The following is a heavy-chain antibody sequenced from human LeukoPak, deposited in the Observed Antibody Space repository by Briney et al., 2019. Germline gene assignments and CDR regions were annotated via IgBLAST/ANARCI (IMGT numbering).Heavy chain of an antibody. Sequence: GGSLRLSCTASGFTFGDYAMSWIRQAPGKGLEWVGFIRSKAYGETADYAASVKGRFTISRHDSKAIAYLQMNSLKTEDTAVYHCTRDRGAYNLYDYWGQGTLVTVSS. D-gene: IGHD1-1*01. CDR1: GFTFGDYA. CDR2: IRSKAYGETA. V-gene: IGHV3-49*03. CDR3: TRDRGAYNLYDY. J-gene: IGHJ4*02.